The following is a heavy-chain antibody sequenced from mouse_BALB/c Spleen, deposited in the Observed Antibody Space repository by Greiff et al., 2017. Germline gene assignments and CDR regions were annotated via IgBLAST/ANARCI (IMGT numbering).Heavy chain of an antibody. CDR3: TTSYGYDGAY. D-gene: IGHD2-2*01. J-gene: IGHJ3*01. CDR1: GFTFSNYW. CDR2: IRLKSNNYAT. V-gene: IGHV6-6*02. Sequence: EVQLMESGGGLVQPGGSMKLSCVASGFTFSNYWMNWVRQSPEKGLEWVAEIRLKSNNYATHYAESVKGRFTISRDDSKSSVYLQMNNLRAEDTGIYYCTTSYGYDGAYWGQGTLVTVSA.